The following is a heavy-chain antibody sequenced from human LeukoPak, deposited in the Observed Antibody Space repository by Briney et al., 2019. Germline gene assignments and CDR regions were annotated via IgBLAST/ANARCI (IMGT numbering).Heavy chain of an antibody. CDR3: AREEPRYGDSYSPDAFDI. V-gene: IGHV3-30-3*01. CDR1: GFTFSSYA. J-gene: IGHJ3*02. CDR2: ISYDGSNK. D-gene: IGHD4-17*01. Sequence: GRSLRLSCAASGFTFSSYAMHWVHQAPGKGLEWVAVISYDGSNKYYADSVKGRFTISRDNSKNTLYLQMNSLRAEDTAVYYCAREEPRYGDSYSPDAFDIWGQGTMVTVSS.